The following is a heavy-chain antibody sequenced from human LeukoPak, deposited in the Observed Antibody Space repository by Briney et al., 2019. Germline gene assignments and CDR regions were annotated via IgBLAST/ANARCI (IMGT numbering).Heavy chain of an antibody. CDR2: ISGSGVTT. V-gene: IGHV3-23*01. Sequence: GSLRLSCAASGFTFTSYAMSWVRQTPGKGLDWVSSISGSGVTTYYADSVKGRFTISRDNSKNTLYLQMNSLRAGDTAIYFCAKDQLTTVTTSFDYWGQGTLVTVSS. CDR3: AKDQLTTVTTSFDY. J-gene: IGHJ4*02. D-gene: IGHD4-11*01. CDR1: GFTFTSYA.